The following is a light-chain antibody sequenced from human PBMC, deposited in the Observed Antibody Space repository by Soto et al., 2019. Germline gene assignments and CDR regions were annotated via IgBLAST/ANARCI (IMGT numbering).Light chain of an antibody. J-gene: IGKJ4*01. V-gene: IGKV3-11*01. CDR3: QQRSNWPPLT. Sequence: DIVLTQSPGTLSLSPGERATLSCRASQSVSSNYLAWYQQKPGQAPRLLIYDASTRATGIPARFSGSGSGTDFTLTISSLEPEDFAVYYCQQRSNWPPLTFGGGTKVDIK. CDR2: DAS. CDR1: QSVSSNY.